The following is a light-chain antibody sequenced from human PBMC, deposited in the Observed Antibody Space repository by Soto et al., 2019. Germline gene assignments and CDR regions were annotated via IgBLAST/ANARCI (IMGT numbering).Light chain of an antibody. CDR3: GSYTLSSARYV. Sequence: QSVLTQPASVSGSPGQSITISCTGTSSDVGGYNYVAWYQHHPGKAPKLMIYEVSYRPSGVSDRFSGSKSGNTASLTISGLQAEDEADYFCGSYTLSSARYVFGTGTKVTVL. J-gene: IGLJ1*01. CDR1: SSDVGGYNY. CDR2: EVS. V-gene: IGLV2-14*01.